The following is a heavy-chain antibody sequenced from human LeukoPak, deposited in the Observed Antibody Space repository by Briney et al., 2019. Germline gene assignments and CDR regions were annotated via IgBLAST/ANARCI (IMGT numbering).Heavy chain of an antibody. Sequence: GGSLRLSCAASGFTFSAYSMNWVRQAPGKGLEWVSYINPDSTNIYYADSVKGRFTISRDNANNSLYLQMNSLRAEDTAVYYCARHKTGGREYAFDIWGQGTMVTVSS. CDR2: INPDSTNI. CDR1: GFTFSAYS. D-gene: IGHD1-26*01. J-gene: IGHJ3*02. V-gene: IGHV3-48*04. CDR3: ARHKTGGREYAFDI.